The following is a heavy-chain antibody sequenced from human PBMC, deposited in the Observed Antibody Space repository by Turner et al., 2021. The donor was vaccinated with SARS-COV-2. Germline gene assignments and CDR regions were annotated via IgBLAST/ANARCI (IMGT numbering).Heavy chain of an antibody. CDR2: IWYDGSNK. Sequence: QVQLVESGGGVVQPGRSLRLSWAASGFTFSSYGMHWVRQAPGKGLEWVAVIWYDGSNKYYADSVKGRFTISRDNSKNTLYLQMNSLRAEDTAVYYCARDSDSSGLLPHFDYWGQGTLVTVSS. D-gene: IGHD3-22*01. CDR3: ARDSDSSGLLPHFDY. V-gene: IGHV3-33*01. CDR1: GFTFSSYG. J-gene: IGHJ4*02.